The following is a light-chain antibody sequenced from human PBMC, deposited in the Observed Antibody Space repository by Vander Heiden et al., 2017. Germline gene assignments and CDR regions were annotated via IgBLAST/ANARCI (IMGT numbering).Light chain of an antibody. Sequence: IQLTHSPSSLSASLGDSVTITCRASSDISNYLAWYQQKPGKAPKLLIYAASTLECGVPSRFSGSGSGTDFTLTISSLQPSDFATYYCQQLNTYQTFGQGTKLEIK. CDR2: AAS. CDR1: SDISNY. J-gene: IGKJ2*01. V-gene: IGKV1-9*01. CDR3: QQLNTYQT.